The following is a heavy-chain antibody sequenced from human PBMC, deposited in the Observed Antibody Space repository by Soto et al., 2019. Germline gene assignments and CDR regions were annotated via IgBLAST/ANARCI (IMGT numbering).Heavy chain of an antibody. J-gene: IGHJ4*02. V-gene: IGHV3-21*01. D-gene: IGHD3-3*01. CDR3: ARAEDYDFWSGPPKYFDN. CDR2: ISSSSSYI. CDR1: GFTFSSYS. Sequence: PGGSLRLSCAASGFTFSSYSMNWVRQAPGKGLEWVSSISSSSSYIYYADSVKGRFTISRDNAKNSLYLQMNSLRAEDTAVYYCARAEDYDFWSGPPKYFDNWGQGTQVTVSS.